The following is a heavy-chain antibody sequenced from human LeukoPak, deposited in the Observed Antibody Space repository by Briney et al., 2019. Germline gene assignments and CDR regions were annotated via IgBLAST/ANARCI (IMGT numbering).Heavy chain of an antibody. CDR2: ISYDGSNK. D-gene: IGHD1-1*01. V-gene: IGHV3-30*04. CDR1: GFTFSSYA. CDR3: ARDDRYLRAFDI. Sequence: GGSLRLSCAASGFTFSSYAMHWVRQAPGKGLEGVAVISYDGSNKYYADSVKGRFTISRDNSKNTLYLQMNSLRAEDTAVYYCARDDRYLRAFDIWGQGTMVTVSS. J-gene: IGHJ3*02.